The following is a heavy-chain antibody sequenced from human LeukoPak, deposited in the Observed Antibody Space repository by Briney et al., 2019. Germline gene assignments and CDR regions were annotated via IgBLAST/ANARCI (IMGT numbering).Heavy chain of an antibody. CDR1: GGSISSYY. Sequence: SETLSLTCTVSGGSISSYYWSWIRQPSGKGLEWIGYIYYSGSTNYNPSLKSRVTISVDTSKNQFSLKLSSVTAADTAVYYCAHSSGWYDGFDYWGQGALVTVSS. J-gene: IGHJ4*02. D-gene: IGHD6-19*01. CDR3: AHSSGWYDGFDY. V-gene: IGHV4-59*08. CDR2: IYYSGST.